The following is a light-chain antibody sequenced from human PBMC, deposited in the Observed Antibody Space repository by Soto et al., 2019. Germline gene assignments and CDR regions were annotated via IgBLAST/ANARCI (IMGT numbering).Light chain of an antibody. Sequence: QSALTQPASVSGSSVQSVTISCTGTSRDVGASNYVSWYQQHPGKAPRLMICDVRDRPAGVSNRFSGSKSGNTASLTISGLQAEDEADYYCSSYTSSSSVVFGGGTKLTVL. CDR1: SRDVGASNY. CDR2: DVR. CDR3: SSYTSSSSVV. V-gene: IGLV2-14*03. J-gene: IGLJ2*01.